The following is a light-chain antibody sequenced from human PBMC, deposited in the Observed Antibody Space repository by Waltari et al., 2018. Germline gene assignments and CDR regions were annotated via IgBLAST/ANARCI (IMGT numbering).Light chain of an antibody. Sequence: QSALTQPRSVSGSPGQSVTISCTGTSSDVGGYNYVSWYQQHPGKAPKLMIYDVNKRPSGVPDRFSGSKSGNTASLTISGLQAEDEADFYCCSYAVSYILVFGGGTKLTVL. CDR1: SSDVGGYNY. J-gene: IGLJ2*01. CDR3: CSYAVSYILV. CDR2: DVN. V-gene: IGLV2-11*01.